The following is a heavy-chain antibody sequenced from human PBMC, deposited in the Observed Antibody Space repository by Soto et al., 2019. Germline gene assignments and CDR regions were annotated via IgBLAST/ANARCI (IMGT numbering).Heavy chain of an antibody. D-gene: IGHD2-15*01. Sequence: QVQLVESGGGVVQPGRSLRLSCAASGFTFRIYAMHWVRQAPGKGLECVAVISYDGSNKFYRDSVKGRFTISRDNSKNTLYLQINSLRYEDTAVYYCARRDREDIAVVIGARPGEYGVDVWGQGTTVTVSS. V-gene: IGHV3-30-3*01. CDR1: GFTFRIYA. CDR2: ISYDGSNK. J-gene: IGHJ6*02. CDR3: ARRDREDIAVVIGARPGEYGVDV.